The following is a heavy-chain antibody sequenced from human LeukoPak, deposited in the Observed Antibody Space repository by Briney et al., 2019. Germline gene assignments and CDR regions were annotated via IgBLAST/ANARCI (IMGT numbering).Heavy chain of an antibody. Sequence: GGSLRLSCVASGFTVSSNYMSWVRRAPGKGLEWVSSISSSSSYIYYADSVKGRFTISRDNAKNSLYLQMNSLRAEDTAVYYCAREGSGVAGHFDYWGQGTLVTVSS. CDR1: GFTVSSNY. CDR3: AREGSGVAGHFDY. D-gene: IGHD6-19*01. V-gene: IGHV3-21*01. J-gene: IGHJ4*02. CDR2: ISSSSSYI.